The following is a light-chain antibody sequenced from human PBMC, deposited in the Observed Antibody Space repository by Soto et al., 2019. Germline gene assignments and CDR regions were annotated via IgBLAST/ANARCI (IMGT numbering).Light chain of an antibody. CDR3: QRYGASTT. CDR2: GAS. Sequence: EIVLTQSPGTLSLSPVERATLSCRASQSVPHSYLAWYRQKPGQAPRLLIYGASSRATGIPVRFSGSGSGTDFTLTITRLEPEDFAVYYCQRYGASTTFGQGTKVDIK. CDR1: QSVPHSY. V-gene: IGKV3-20*01. J-gene: IGKJ1*01.